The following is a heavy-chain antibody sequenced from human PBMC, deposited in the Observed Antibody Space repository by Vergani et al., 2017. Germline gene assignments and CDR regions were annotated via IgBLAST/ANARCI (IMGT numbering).Heavy chain of an antibody. CDR1: GCIFSDHY. D-gene: IGHD1-1*01. CDR2: IRNKANYYTT. J-gene: IGHJ3*02. Sequence: VQLVESGGGVVQPGRSLRLSCAASGCIFSDHYMDWVRQAPGKGLEWVGRIRNKANYYTTQYAASVKGRFTISRDDSKSYLYLQMNSLQTEDTALYYCVRVKGSNWNDHLYDIWGQGTLVTVSS. V-gene: IGHV3-72*01. CDR3: VRVKGSNWNDHLYDI.